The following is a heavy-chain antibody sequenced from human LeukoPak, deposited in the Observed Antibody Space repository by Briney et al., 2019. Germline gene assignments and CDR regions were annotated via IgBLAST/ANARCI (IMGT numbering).Heavy chain of an antibody. Sequence: GGSLRLSCAASGFTISSNYMNRVRQAPGKGLEWVSVIYSGGSTYYADSVKGRFTTSRDNSKNTLYLQMNSLRVEDTAVYYCARGPSTVTPFDYWGQGTLVTVSS. D-gene: IGHD4-17*01. J-gene: IGHJ4*02. V-gene: IGHV3-53*01. CDR1: GFTISSNY. CDR2: IYSGGST. CDR3: ARGPSTVTPFDY.